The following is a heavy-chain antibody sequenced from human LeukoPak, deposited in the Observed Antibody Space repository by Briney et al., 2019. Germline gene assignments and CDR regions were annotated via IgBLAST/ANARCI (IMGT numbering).Heavy chain of an antibody. CDR3: ARGREDYYDSSGYYDGYY. J-gene: IGHJ4*02. CDR2: INHSGST. CDR1: GGSFSGYY. Sequence: SETLSLTCAVYGGSFSGYYWSWIRQPPGKGLEWIGEINHSGSTNYNPSLKSRVTLSVDTSKNQFSLKLSSVTAADTAVYYCARGREDYYDSSGYYDGYYWAQGTLVTVSS. V-gene: IGHV4-34*01. D-gene: IGHD3-22*01.